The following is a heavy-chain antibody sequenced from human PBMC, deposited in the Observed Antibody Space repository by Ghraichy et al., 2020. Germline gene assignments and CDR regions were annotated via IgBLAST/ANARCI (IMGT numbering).Heavy chain of an antibody. CDR3: ARGYTSGWQTHFQP. Sequence: GGSLRLSCAASGFIFSSYEMNWVRQAPGKGLDWVSYISSSGSNIKYADSVKGRFTVSRDNAKNSLYLQMNSVRADDTAVYYCARGYTSGWQTHFQPWGQGTLVIVSS. CDR2: ISSSGSNI. D-gene: IGHD6-19*01. CDR1: GFIFSSYE. J-gene: IGHJ1*01. V-gene: IGHV3-48*03.